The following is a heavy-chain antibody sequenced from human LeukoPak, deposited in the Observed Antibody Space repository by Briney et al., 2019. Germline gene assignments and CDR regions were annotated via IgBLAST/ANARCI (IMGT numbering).Heavy chain of an antibody. CDR2: IKSKTDGGTT. V-gene: IGHV3-15*01. CDR1: GFTFSNAW. CDR3: TARAYYYYHMDV. J-gene: IGHJ6*03. Sequence: PGGSLGLSCAASGFTFSNAWMSWVRQAPGKGLEWVGRIKSKTDGGTTDYAAPVKGRFTISRDDSKNTLYLQMNSLKTEDTAVYYCTARAYYYYHMDVWGKGTTVTVSS.